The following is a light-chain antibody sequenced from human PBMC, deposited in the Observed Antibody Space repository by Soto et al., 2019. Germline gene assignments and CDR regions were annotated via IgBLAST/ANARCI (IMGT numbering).Light chain of an antibody. CDR3: QQYGSSPLT. J-gene: IGKJ4*01. Sequence: EIVLTQSPGTLSLSPGERATLSCRASQSVSSSDLAWYQQKPGQAPRLLIYGASSRATGIPHRFSGSGSGTDFTLTISRLEPEDFAVYYCQQYGSSPLTFGGGTKVEIK. V-gene: IGKV3-20*01. CDR2: GAS. CDR1: QSVSSSD.